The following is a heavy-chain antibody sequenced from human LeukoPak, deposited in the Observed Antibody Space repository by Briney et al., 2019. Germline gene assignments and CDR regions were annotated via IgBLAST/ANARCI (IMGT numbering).Heavy chain of an antibody. Sequence: GGPLRLSCAASGFTFSSYSMNWVRHPPGQGLELVSYISSGSGYTNYADSVKGRFTISRDNAKNSLYLQMNSLRAEDTAVYYCARGSVVTPYLTGVHDYWGQGTLVTASS. J-gene: IGHJ4*02. CDR1: GFTFSSYS. CDR3: ARGSVVTPYLTGVHDY. CDR2: ISSGSGYT. D-gene: IGHD4-23*01. V-gene: IGHV3-21*05.